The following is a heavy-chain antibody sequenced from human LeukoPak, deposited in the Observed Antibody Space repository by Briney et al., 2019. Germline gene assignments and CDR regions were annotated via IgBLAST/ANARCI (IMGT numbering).Heavy chain of an antibody. CDR3: AKGSNGVDV. V-gene: IGHV3-30*18. CDR2: ISYDGSNK. CDR1: GFTFSSYG. J-gene: IGHJ6*02. Sequence: TGGSLRLSCAASGFTFSSYGMHWVRQAPGKGLEWVAVISYDGSNKYYADSVKGRFTISRDNSKNTLYLQMNSLRAEDTAVYYCAKGSNGVDVWGQGTTVTVSS.